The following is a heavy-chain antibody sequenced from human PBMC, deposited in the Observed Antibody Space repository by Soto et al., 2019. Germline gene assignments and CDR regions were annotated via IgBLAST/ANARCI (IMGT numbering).Heavy chain of an antibody. Sequence: QVQLVQSGAAVKKPGASVKVSCKASGYTFISSTMHWVRQAPGQRLEWMGWINAGNGNTKYSQNFQVRVIITRDTAANPADMELSSLRSEDTAVYDCASHPCWVQGTLVTVSS. CDR3: ASHPC. J-gene: IGHJ4*02. V-gene: IGHV1-3*01. CDR1: GYTFISST. CDR2: INAGNGNT.